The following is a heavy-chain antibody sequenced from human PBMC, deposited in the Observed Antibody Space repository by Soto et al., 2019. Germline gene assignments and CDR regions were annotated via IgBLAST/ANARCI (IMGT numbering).Heavy chain of an antibody. Sequence: QVQLVESGGGVVQPGRSLRLSCAASGFTFSSYGMHWVRQAPGKGLEWVAVIWYDGSNKYYADSVKGRFTISRDNSKNTLYLQMNSLRAEDTAVYYCAREYYDYIWGSYRFGVDYWGQGTLVTVSS. CDR3: AREYYDYIWGSYRFGVDY. J-gene: IGHJ4*02. CDR1: GFTFSSYG. D-gene: IGHD3-16*02. V-gene: IGHV3-33*01. CDR2: IWYDGSNK.